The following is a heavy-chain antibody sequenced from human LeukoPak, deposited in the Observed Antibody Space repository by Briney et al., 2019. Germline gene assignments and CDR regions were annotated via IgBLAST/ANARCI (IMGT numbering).Heavy chain of an antibody. CDR1: GGSISSYY. CDR2: IYTSGST. CDR3: ARRYGDYSGNWFDP. J-gene: IGHJ5*02. V-gene: IGHV4-4*07. Sequence: SETLSLTCTVSGGSISSYYWSWIRQPAGKGLEWIGRIYTSGSTNYNPSLKSRVTMSVDTSKNQFSLKLSSATAADTAVYYCARRYGDYSGNWFDPWGQGTLVTVSS. D-gene: IGHD4-17*01.